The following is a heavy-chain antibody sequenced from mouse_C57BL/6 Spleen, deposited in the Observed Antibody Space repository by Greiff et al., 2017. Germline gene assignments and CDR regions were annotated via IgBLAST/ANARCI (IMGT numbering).Heavy chain of an antibody. Sequence: VQLQQSGPELVKPGASVKMSCKASGYTFTDYNMHWVKQSHGKSLEWIGYINPNNGGTSYNQKFKGKATLTVNKSSSTAYMELRSLTSEDSAVYYCARGRLQGNYYFDYWGQGTTLTVSS. V-gene: IGHV1-22*01. J-gene: IGHJ2*01. D-gene: IGHD2-4*01. CDR1: GYTFTDYN. CDR3: ARGRLQGNYYFDY. CDR2: INPNNGGT.